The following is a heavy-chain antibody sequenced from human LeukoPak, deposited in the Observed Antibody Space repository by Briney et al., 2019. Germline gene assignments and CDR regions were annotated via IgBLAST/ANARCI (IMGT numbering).Heavy chain of an antibody. V-gene: IGHV3-23*01. CDR2: NGGSVRST. Sequence: GGSLRLSCAASGFTFTSYAMSWVRQAPGKGREWVSANGGSVRSTYYADSVKGRFTISRDNSKNTLYLHMNSLSAEDTAIYYCANLRPGFILFFDYWGQGTLVTVSS. CDR3: ANLRPGFILFFDY. CDR1: GFTFTSYA. J-gene: IGHJ4*02. D-gene: IGHD3-10*01.